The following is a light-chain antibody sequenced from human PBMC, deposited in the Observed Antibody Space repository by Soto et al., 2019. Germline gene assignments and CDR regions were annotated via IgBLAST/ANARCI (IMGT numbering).Light chain of an antibody. CDR3: QQRSNWPWT. J-gene: IGKJ1*01. CDR2: DAS. Sequence: IVFTQSPTALSLSPGERATLSCRASQSVSSYLAWYQQKPGQAPRLLIYDASNRATGIAARFSGSGSGTDFTLTISSLEPEDFAVYYCQQRSNWPWTFGQGTKVDIK. CDR1: QSVSSY. V-gene: IGKV3-11*01.